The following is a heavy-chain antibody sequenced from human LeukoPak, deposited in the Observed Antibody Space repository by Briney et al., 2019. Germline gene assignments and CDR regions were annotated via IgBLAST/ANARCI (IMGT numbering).Heavy chain of an antibody. J-gene: IGHJ4*02. Sequence: GASVKVSCKAPGYTFTGYYMHWVRQAPGQGLEWMGWINPNSGGTNYAQKFQGRVTMTRDTSISTAYMELSRLRSDDTAVYYCARDLALNYDILTGYYNNLDYWGQGTLVTVSS. V-gene: IGHV1-2*02. D-gene: IGHD3-9*01. CDR2: INPNSGGT. CDR1: GYTFTGYY. CDR3: ARDLALNYDILTGYYNNLDY.